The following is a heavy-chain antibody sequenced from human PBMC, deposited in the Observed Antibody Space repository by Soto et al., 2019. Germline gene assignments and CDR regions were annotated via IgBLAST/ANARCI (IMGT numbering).Heavy chain of an antibody. D-gene: IGHD1-20*01. Sequence: GGSLRLSCAASGLTFSSYGMHWIRQAPGKGLEWVAFTWYDGRNNYYADSVKGRFTISRDNSNNTLYLQLHSLRAEDTAVYYCARDFGYTWKSHWFDPWGQGTLVTVSS. CDR2: TWYDGRNN. J-gene: IGHJ5*02. V-gene: IGHV3-33*01. CDR1: GLTFSSYG. CDR3: ARDFGYTWKSHWFDP.